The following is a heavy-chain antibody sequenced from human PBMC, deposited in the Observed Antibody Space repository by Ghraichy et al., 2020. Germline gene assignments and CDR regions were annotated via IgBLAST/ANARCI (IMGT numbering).Heavy chain of an antibody. CDR1: GFTLSDFS. V-gene: IGHV3-21*01. CDR2: TRSDNAYI. Sequence: LTCEASGFTLSDFSLTWVRQAPGKGLEWVSSTRSDNAYIYYADSVRGRFTVSRDDAHNSLYLHMNSLRAEDTAVYYCARGRGSMVRGAKKPLDYWGQGALVTVSS. J-gene: IGHJ4*02. D-gene: IGHD3-10*01. CDR3: ARGRGSMVRGAKKPLDY.